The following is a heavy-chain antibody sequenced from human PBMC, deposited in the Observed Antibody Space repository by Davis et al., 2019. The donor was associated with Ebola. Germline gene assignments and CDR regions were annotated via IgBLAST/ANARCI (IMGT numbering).Heavy chain of an antibody. V-gene: IGHV4-34*01. Sequence: GSLRLSCAVYGGSFSGYYWSWIRQPPGKGLEWIGEINHSGSTNYNPSLKSRVTISVDTSKNQFSLKLSSVTAADTAVYYCARVGYCTGGVCYYFDLWGRGTLVTVSS. CDR3: ARVGYCTGGVCYYFDL. CDR2: INHSGST. CDR1: GGSFSGYY. D-gene: IGHD2-8*02. J-gene: IGHJ2*01.